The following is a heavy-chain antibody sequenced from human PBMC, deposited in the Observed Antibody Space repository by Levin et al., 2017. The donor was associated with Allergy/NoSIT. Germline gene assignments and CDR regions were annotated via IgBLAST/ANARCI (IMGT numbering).Heavy chain of an antibody. CDR2: ISGSGGTT. CDR3: AKDQRELSIRPLGGMDV. CDR1: GFTFSIYA. Sequence: GESLKISCAASGFTFSIYAMSWVRQAPGKGLEWVSGISGSGGTTYYAESVKGRFTISRDNSKNTLSLQMNSLRAEDTAVYYCAKDQRELSIRPLGGMDVWGQGTTVTVSS. D-gene: IGHD3-16*02. J-gene: IGHJ6*02. V-gene: IGHV3-23*01.